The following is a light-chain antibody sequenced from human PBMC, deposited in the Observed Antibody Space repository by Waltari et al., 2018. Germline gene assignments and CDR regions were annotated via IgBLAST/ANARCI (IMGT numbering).Light chain of an antibody. CDR1: QSVGRS. J-gene: IGKJ1*01. CDR2: DAF. CDR3: QMYVRLPAT. V-gene: IGKV3-20*01. Sequence: SCMASQSVGRSLAWYQQKPGQAPRLLIYDAFTRATGIADRFSGSGSGTDFSLTISRLDPEDFAVYYCQMYVRLPATFGQGTKVEIK.